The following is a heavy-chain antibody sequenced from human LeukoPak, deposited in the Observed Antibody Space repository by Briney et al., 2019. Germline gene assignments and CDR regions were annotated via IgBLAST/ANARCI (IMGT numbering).Heavy chain of an antibody. CDR1: GGSISSHY. Sequence: PSETLSLTCTVSGGSISSHYWSWIRQPPGKGLEWIGYIYYSGTTYYNPSLKSRVTISVDTSKDQFSLKLSSVTAADTAFYYCARTDGYKEDHWGQGTLVTVSS. J-gene: IGHJ4*02. CDR2: IYYSGTT. D-gene: IGHD5-24*01. V-gene: IGHV4-59*11. CDR3: ARTDGYKEDH.